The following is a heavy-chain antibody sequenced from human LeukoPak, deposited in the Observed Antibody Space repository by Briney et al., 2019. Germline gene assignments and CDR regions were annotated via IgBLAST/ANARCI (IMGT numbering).Heavy chain of an antibody. CDR1: VYTFSTYG. J-gene: IGHJ5*02. V-gene: IGHV1-18*01. Sequence: GASVKVSCKASVYTFSTYGISWVRQAPGQGLEWMGWISAYNGNKNYAQKVRGRVTMTTDTSTSTAYMELRSLRSDDTAVYYCARKVGSGWWYNWFDPWGQGTLVTVSS. D-gene: IGHD6-19*01. CDR2: ISAYNGNK. CDR3: ARKVGSGWWYNWFDP.